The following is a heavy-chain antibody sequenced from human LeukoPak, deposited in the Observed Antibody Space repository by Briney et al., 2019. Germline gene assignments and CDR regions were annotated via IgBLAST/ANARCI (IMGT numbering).Heavy chain of an antibody. CDR3: ARDHGASAAAAVRYFDL. V-gene: IGHV1-69*04. CDR2: IIPILGIA. D-gene: IGHD6-13*01. Sequence: ASVKVSCKASGGTFSSYTISWVRQAPGQGLEWMGRIIPILGIANYAQKFQGRVTITADKSTSTAYMELSSSRSEDTAVYYCARDHGASAAAAVRYFDLWGRGTLVTVSS. J-gene: IGHJ2*01. CDR1: GGTFSSYT.